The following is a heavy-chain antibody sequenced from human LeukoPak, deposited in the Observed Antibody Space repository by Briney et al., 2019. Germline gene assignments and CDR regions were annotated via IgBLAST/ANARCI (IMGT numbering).Heavy chain of an antibody. V-gene: IGHV5-51*01. CDR3: ARPSSSGWLNY. D-gene: IGHD6-19*01. CDR2: NFPGDADT. Sequence: GESLKISCKGFGYRFTTYWIGWVRQVPGKGLEWMGINFPGDADTRYSPSFHGQVTISADKSISTAYLQWSSLKASDTAMYYCARPSSSGWLNYWGQGTLVTVSS. CDR1: GYRFTTYW. J-gene: IGHJ4*02.